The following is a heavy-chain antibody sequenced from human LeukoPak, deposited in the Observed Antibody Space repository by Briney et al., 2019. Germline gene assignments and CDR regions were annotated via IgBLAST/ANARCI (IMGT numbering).Heavy chain of an antibody. Sequence: PSETLSLTYTVSGGSISSYYWSWIRQPPGKGLEWIGYIYYSGSTNYNPSLKSRVTISVDTSKNQFSLKLSSVTAADTAVYYCARFRDGYNYVDYWGQGTLVTVSS. CDR2: IYYSGST. D-gene: IGHD5-24*01. J-gene: IGHJ4*02. CDR1: GGSISSYY. CDR3: ARFRDGYNYVDY. V-gene: IGHV4-59*01.